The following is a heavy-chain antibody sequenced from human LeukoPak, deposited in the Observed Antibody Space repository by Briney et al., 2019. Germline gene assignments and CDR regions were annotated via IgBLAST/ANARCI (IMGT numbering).Heavy chain of an antibody. CDR1: GFTVSSND. J-gene: IGHJ6*02. V-gene: IGHV3-53*01. CDR3: AKGVAARPYYYYGMDV. CDR2: IYSGGTT. Sequence: HPGGSLRLSCAASGFTVSSNDMSWVRQAPGKGLEWVSVIYSGGTTYSADSVKGRFTISRDNSKNTVSLQMNSLRAEDTAAYYCAKGVAARPYYYYGMDVWGPGTTVTVSS. D-gene: IGHD6-6*01.